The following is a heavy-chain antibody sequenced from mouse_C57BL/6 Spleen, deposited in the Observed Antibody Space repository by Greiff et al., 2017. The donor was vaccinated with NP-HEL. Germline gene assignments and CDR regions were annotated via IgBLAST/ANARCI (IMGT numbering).Heavy chain of an antibody. CDR2: INPSSGYT. V-gene: IGHV1-7*01. Sequence: QVQLKQSGAELAKPGASVKLSCKASGYTFTSYWMHWVKQRPGQGLEWIGYINPSSGYTKYNQKFKDEATLTADKSSSTAYMQLSSLTYEDSAVYYCARDYDDYAMDYWGQGTSVTVSS. D-gene: IGHD2-4*01. CDR1: GYTFTSYW. J-gene: IGHJ4*01. CDR3: ARDYDDYAMDY.